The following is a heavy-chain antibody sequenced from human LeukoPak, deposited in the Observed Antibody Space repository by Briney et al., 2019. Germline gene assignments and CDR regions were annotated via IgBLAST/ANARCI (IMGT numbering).Heavy chain of an antibody. CDR1: AYSISSGYY. CDR3: ARHYDY. Sequence: SETLSLTCTVSAYSISSGYYWGWIRQPPGKGLEWIGSIYHSGSTYYNPSLKSRVTISIDTSKNQFSLNLTSVTAADTAVYYCARHYDYWGQGTLVTVSS. V-gene: IGHV4-38-2*02. J-gene: IGHJ4*02. D-gene: IGHD3-10*01. CDR2: IYHSGST.